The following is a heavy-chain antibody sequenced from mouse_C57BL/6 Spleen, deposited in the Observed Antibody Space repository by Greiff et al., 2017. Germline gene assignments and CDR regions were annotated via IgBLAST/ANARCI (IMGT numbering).Heavy chain of an antibody. J-gene: IGHJ1*03. D-gene: IGHD4-1*01. Sequence: EVKLVESGGGLVQPGGSLKLSCAASGFTFSDYYMYWVRQTPEKRLEWVAYISNGGGSTYYPDTVKGRFTISRDNAKNTLYLQMGRLKSEDTAMYYCARSNWDWYFDVWGTGTTVTVSS. V-gene: IGHV5-12*01. CDR3: ARSNWDWYFDV. CDR2: ISNGGGST. CDR1: GFTFSDYY.